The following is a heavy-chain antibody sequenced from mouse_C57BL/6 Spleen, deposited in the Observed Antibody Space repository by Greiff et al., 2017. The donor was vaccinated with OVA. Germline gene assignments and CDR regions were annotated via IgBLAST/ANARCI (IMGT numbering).Heavy chain of an antibody. Sequence: EVKVVESEGGLVQPGSSMKLSCTASGFTFSDYYMAWVRQVPEKGLEWVANINYDGSSTYYLDSLKSRFIISRDNAKNILYLQMSSLKSEDTATYYCAREGITTVVAGAMDYWGQGTSVTVSS. J-gene: IGHJ4*01. CDR2: INYDGSST. V-gene: IGHV5-16*01. D-gene: IGHD1-1*01. CDR3: AREGITTVVAGAMDY. CDR1: GFTFSDYY.